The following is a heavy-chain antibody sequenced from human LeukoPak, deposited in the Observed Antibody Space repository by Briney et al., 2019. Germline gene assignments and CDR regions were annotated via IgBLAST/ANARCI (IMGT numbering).Heavy chain of an antibody. CDR2: IYYSGST. V-gene: IGHV4-39*01. CDR3: ARLVEMATTYFDY. D-gene: IGHD5-24*01. J-gene: IGHJ4*02. Sequence: PSETLSLTCTVSGGSISSSSYYWGWIRQPPGKGLEWIGSIYYSGSTYYNPSLKSRVTISVDTSKNQFSLKLSSVTAADTAVYYCARLVEMATTYFDYWGQGTLVTVSS. CDR1: GGSISSSSYY.